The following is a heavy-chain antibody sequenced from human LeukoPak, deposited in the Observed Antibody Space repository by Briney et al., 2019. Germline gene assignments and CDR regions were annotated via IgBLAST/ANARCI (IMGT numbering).Heavy chain of an antibody. D-gene: IGHD3-22*01. Sequence: GASVKVSCKASGYTFTSYDINWVRQATGQGLEWMGWMNPNSGNTGYAQKFQGRVTMTRNTSISTAYMELSSLRSEDTAVYYCARVRRPGRNYYDSSGYYNYWGQGTLVTVSS. CDR1: GYTFTSYD. V-gene: IGHV1-8*01. CDR2: MNPNSGNT. CDR3: ARVRRPGRNYYDSSGYYNY. J-gene: IGHJ4*02.